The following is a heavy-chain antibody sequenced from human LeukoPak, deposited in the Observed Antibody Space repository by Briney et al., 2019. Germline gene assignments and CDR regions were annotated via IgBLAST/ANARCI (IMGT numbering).Heavy chain of an antibody. CDR3: TRSLMD. D-gene: IGHD3-16*01. V-gene: IGHV3-74*01. Sequence: GGSLRLSCAASGITLSGYWMHWVRQAPGKGLVWVSRINFDGSDTSYADFVKGRFTISRDNATNTLFLQMNSLRAEDTAVYYCTRSLMDWGQGIRVTVSS. CDR1: GITLSGYW. CDR2: INFDGSDT. J-gene: IGHJ4*02.